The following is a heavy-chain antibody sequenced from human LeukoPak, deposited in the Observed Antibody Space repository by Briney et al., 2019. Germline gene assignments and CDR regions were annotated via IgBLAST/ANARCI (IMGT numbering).Heavy chain of an antibody. CDR2: ISASGVTT. D-gene: IGHD6-19*01. J-gene: IGHJ4*02. V-gene: IGHV3-23*01. Sequence: GGSLRLSCAASGFTFSSYAMSWVRQAPGKGLEWASAISASGVTTYYADSVKGRFTISRDNSKNTLYLQMNSLRAEDTAVYYCAKGTDSSGWYYFDYWGQGTLVTVSS. CDR1: GFTFSSYA. CDR3: AKGTDSSGWYYFDY.